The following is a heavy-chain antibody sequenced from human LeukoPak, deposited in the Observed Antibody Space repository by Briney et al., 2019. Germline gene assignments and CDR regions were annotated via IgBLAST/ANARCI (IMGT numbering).Heavy chain of an antibody. CDR2: INPSGGST. CDR3: ARSYCSSTSCYTQVHFDY. J-gene: IGHJ4*02. Sequence: GASVKVSCKASGYTFTSYYMHWVRQAPGQGLEWMGIINPSGGSTSYAQKFQGRVTMTRDTSTSTVYVELSSLRSEDTAVCYCARSYCSSTSCYTQVHFDYWGQGTLVTVSS. D-gene: IGHD2-2*02. V-gene: IGHV1-46*01. CDR1: GYTFTSYY.